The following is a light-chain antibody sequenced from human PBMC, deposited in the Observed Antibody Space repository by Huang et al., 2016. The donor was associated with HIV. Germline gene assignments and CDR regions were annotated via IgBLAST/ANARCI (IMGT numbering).Light chain of an antibody. CDR3: QQYNNWPYT. V-gene: IGKV3-15*01. CDR2: GAS. J-gene: IGKJ2*01. CDR1: ERVSIN. Sequence: EIVMTQSPDTLSVSPGARATLSCRASERVSINLAWYQQRPGQAPRLLIHGASNRAAGIPARFSGSGSGAEFTLTISSLQSEDFALYYCQQYNNWPYTFGQGTKLEIK.